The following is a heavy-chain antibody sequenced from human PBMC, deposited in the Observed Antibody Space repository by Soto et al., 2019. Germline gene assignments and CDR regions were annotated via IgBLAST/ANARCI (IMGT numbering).Heavy chain of an antibody. D-gene: IGHD2-2*01. V-gene: IGHV3-23*01. Sequence: EVQLLESGGNLVQPVGYLRLSCAASGFTFSNYGMNWARQAPGKGLEWVSAISGGGTSPHYADSVKGRFTISRDNSKNTLYLQMNSLRADDTALYYCAKSGIVATMRTFSWFDSWGQGTLVTVSS. J-gene: IGHJ5*01. CDR3: AKSGIVATMRTFSWFDS. CDR2: ISGGGTSP. CDR1: GFTFSNYG.